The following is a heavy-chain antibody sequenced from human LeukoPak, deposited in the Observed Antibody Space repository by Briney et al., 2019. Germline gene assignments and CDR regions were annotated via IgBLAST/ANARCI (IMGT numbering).Heavy chain of an antibody. J-gene: IGHJ3*02. Sequence: SGTLSLTCDVSGGSISSSNWWSWVRQPPGKGLEWIGEIDHSGSTNYNPSLKSRVTISVDNSKNQFSLKLSSVAAADTAVYYCARRYCSSTSCPDAFDIWGQGTMVTVSS. CDR1: GGSISSSNW. D-gene: IGHD2-2*01. V-gene: IGHV4-4*02. CDR3: ARRYCSSTSCPDAFDI. CDR2: IDHSGST.